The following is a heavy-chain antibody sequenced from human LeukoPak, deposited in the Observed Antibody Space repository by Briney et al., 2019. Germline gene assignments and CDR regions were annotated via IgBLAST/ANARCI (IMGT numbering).Heavy chain of an antibody. D-gene: IGHD2-2*01. CDR3: ARVVPAATLDY. J-gene: IGHJ4*02. CDR1: GGSISSGDYY. CDR2: IYYSGST. Sequence: SETLSLTCTVSGGSISSGDYYWSWIRQPPGKGLEWIGYIYYSGSTYYNPSLKSRVTISVDTSKNQFSLKLSSVTAADTAVCYCARVVPAATLDYWGQGTLVTVSS. V-gene: IGHV4-30-4*08.